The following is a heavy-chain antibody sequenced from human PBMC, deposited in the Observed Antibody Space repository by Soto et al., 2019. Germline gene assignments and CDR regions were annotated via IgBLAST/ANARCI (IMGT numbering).Heavy chain of an antibody. Sequence: SVKVSCKASGGTFSSYAISWVRQAPGQGLEWMGGIIPIFGTANYAQKFQGRVTITADESTSTAYMELSSLRSEDTAVYYCARTRPRRHMQGGIQLIDAFDIWGQGTMVTVSS. CDR2: IIPIFGTA. V-gene: IGHV1-69*13. D-gene: IGHD5-18*01. J-gene: IGHJ3*02. CDR3: ARTRPRRHMQGGIQLIDAFDI. CDR1: GGTFSSYA.